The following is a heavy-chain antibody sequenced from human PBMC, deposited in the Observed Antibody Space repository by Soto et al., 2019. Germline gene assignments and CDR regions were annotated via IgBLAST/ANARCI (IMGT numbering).Heavy chain of an antibody. CDR2: IIPILGIA. D-gene: IGHD4-17*01. CDR1: GGTFSSYT. V-gene: IGHV1-69*02. Sequence: QVQLVQSGAEVKKPGSSVKVSCKASGGTFSSYTISWVRQAPGQGLEWMGRIIPILGIANYAQKFQGRVTITPHNPTSTAYMELSTLRSEDTAVHSCASAFYGWYFDLWGRGTLVTVSS. J-gene: IGHJ2*01. CDR3: ASAFYGWYFDL.